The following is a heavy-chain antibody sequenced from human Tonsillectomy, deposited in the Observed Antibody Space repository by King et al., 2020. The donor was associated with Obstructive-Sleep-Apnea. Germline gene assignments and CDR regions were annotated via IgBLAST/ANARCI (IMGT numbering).Heavy chain of an antibody. CDR1: GGTFSSYA. Sequence: FQLVQSGAEVKKPGSSVKVSCKASGGTFSSYAISWVRQAPGQGLEWMGGIIPILGIANYAQKFQGRVTITADKSTSTAYMELSSLRSEDTAVYYCARVGVYCSSTSCLPYYYYGMDVWGQGTTVTVSS. V-gene: IGHV1-69*04. J-gene: IGHJ6*02. CDR3: ARVGVYCSSTSCLPYYYYGMDV. CDR2: IIPILGIA. D-gene: IGHD2-2*01.